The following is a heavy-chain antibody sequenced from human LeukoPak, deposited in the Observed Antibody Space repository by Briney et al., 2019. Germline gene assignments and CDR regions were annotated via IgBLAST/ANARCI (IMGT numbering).Heavy chain of an antibody. CDR2: MKPDGSEK. J-gene: IGHJ4*02. D-gene: IGHD2-2*02. Sequence: QPGGSLSLSCEVSGFTFSSYWMSWVRQAPGKGLEWVANMKPDGSEKYYVDSVKGRFTNSRDNSKNSLYLQMNSLRAEDTAVYYCARDPRQSHLVYTTGDYWGQGTLVTVSS. CDR3: ARDPRQSHLVYTTGDY. V-gene: IGHV3-7*01. CDR1: GFTFSSYW.